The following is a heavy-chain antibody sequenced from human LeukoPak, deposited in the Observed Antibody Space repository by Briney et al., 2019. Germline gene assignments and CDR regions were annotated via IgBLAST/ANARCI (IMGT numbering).Heavy chain of an antibody. CDR3: ARHHSGSYSWAGNDAFDI. V-gene: IGHV5-51*01. D-gene: IGHD1-26*01. Sequence: GESLKISCKGSGYSFTSYWIGWVRQMPGKGLEWMGIIYPGDSDTRYSPSFQGQVTISADKSISTAYLQWSSLKASDTAMYYCARHHSGSYSWAGNDAFDIWGQGTMVTVSS. CDR2: IYPGDSDT. CDR1: GYSFTSYW. J-gene: IGHJ3*02.